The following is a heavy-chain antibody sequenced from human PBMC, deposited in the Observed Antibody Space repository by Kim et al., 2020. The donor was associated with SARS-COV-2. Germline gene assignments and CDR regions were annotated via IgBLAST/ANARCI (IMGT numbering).Heavy chain of an antibody. CDR2: ISSSSSYI. D-gene: IGHD3-3*01. V-gene: IGHV3-21*01. J-gene: IGHJ4*02. CDR1: GYTFSSYS. CDR3: ATEPVRLRFLETLDY. Sequence: GGSLRLSCAASGYTFSSYSMNWVRQAPGKGLEWVSSISSSSSYIYYADSVKGRFTISRDNAKNSLYLQMNSLRAEDTAVYYCATEPVRLRFLETLDYWGQGTLVTVSS.